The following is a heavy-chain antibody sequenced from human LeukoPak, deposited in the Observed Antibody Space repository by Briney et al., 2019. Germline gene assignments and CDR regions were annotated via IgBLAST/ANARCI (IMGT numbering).Heavy chain of an antibody. CDR1: GHTFTIYA. J-gene: IGHJ4*02. V-gene: IGHV1-2*02. CDR2: INPNSGGT. D-gene: IGHD3-22*01. Sequence: GASVKVSCKASGHTFTIYAINWVRQAPGQGLEWMGWINPNSGGTNYAQKFQGRVTMTRDTSISTAYMELSRLRSDDTAVYYCAMVYYDSSGYYYGFDYWGQGTLVTVSS. CDR3: AMVYYDSSGYYYGFDY.